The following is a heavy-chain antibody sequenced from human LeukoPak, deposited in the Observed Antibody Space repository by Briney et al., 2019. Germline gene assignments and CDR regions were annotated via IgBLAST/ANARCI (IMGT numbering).Heavy chain of an antibody. CDR2: ISSSSYI. V-gene: IGHV3-21*01. D-gene: IGHD6-6*01. CDR3: ARIRGSSGFDYFDY. J-gene: IGHJ4*02. CDR1: RFTFSSFA. Sequence: PGGSLRLSCAASRFTFSSFAMTWVRQAPGKGLEWVSSISSSSYIYYADSVKGRFTISRDNAKNSLYLQMNSLRAEDTAVYYCARIRGSSGFDYFDYWGQGTLVTVSS.